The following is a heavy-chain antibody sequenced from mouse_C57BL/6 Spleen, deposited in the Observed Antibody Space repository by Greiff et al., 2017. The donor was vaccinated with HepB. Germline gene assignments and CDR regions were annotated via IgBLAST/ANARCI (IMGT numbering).Heavy chain of an antibody. V-gene: IGHV10-1*01. CDR3: VRQSYSNSWFAY. D-gene: IGHD2-5*01. J-gene: IGHJ3*01. Sequence: EVQLVESGGGLVQPKGSLKLSCAASGFSFNTYAMNWVRQAPGKGLEWVARIRSKSNNYAKYYADSVKDRFTISRDDSESMLYLQMNNLKTEDTAMYYCVRQSYSNSWFAYWGQGTLVTVSA. CDR2: IRSKSNNYAK. CDR1: GFSFNTYA.